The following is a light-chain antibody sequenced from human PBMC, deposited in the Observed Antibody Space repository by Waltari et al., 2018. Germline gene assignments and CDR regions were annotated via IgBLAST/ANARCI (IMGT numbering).Light chain of an antibody. CDR3: QHGFF. J-gene: IGKJ4*01. CDR1: QSVVTS. CDR2: GAS. Sequence: EIVMTQSPVTLSVSPGETATLSCRASQSVVTSLAWYQQKPGQSPRLLIYGASSRATGIPARFSGSGSGTEFTLSISSLESEDFAVYYCQHGFFFGGGTKVEIK. V-gene: IGKV3-15*01.